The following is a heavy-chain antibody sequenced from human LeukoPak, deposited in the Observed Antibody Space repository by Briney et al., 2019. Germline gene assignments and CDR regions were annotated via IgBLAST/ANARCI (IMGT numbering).Heavy chain of an antibody. J-gene: IGHJ4*02. V-gene: IGHV3-23*01. CDR3: AKDLGYCSSFSCPFDY. CDR2: ISGSGGST. CDR1: GFTFSSYT. D-gene: IGHD2-2*01. Sequence: GGSLRLSCAVSGFTFSSYTMSWVRQAPGKGLEWVSAISGSGGSTYYADCVKGRFTISRDNSKNTLFLQMNSLRAEDTAVYYCAKDLGYCSSFSCPFDYWGQGTLVTVSS.